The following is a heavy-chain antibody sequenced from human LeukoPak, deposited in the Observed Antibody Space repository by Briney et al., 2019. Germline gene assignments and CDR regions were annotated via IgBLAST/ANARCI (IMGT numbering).Heavy chain of an antibody. CDR2: IKEDGSEK. V-gene: IGHV3-7*02. D-gene: IGHD3-3*01. CDR1: GFTFSNYW. Sequence: PGGSLRLSCEASGFTFSNYWMTWVRQAPGKGLEWLANIKEDGSEKYYADSVKGRFTISRDNAKNTLYLQMNGLTAEDTAIYYCVRSMSGRNDLWGQGTLVSVSA. J-gene: IGHJ5*02. CDR3: VRSMSGRNDL.